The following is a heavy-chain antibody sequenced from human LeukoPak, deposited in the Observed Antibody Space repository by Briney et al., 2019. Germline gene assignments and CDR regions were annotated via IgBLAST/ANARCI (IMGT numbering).Heavy chain of an antibody. Sequence: GGSVRLSCAASGFTVNDARMSWVRQAPGKGLEWVGRIKNRAGGGSTDYAAPVKGRFTISRDDSKNTLYLQMNSLKPEDTAAYYCASEDPWLPVKEITFWGQGTLVTVSS. CDR1: GFTVNDAR. CDR2: IKNRAGGGST. V-gene: IGHV3-15*01. J-gene: IGHJ4*02. CDR3: ASEDPWLPVKEITF. D-gene: IGHD5-12*01.